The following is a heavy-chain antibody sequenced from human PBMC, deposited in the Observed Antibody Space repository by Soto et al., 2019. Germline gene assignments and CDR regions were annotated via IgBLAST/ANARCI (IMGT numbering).Heavy chain of an antibody. CDR1: GFTFSSYS. D-gene: IGHD3-10*01. Sequence: EVQLVESGGGLVKPGGSLRLSCAASGFTFSSYSMNWVRQAPGKGLEWVSSISSRSSYIHYADSVKGRFTISRDNAKSSLYLQMNSLRAEDTAVYYCAILLVWFGELLGPVDYWGQGTLVTVSS. J-gene: IGHJ4*02. CDR3: AILLVWFGELLGPVDY. CDR2: ISSRSSYI. V-gene: IGHV3-21*02.